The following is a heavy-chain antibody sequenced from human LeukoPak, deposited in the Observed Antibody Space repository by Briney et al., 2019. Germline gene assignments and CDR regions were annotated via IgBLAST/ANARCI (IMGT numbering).Heavy chain of an antibody. CDR2: ISSSGSTI. J-gene: IGHJ5*02. CDR1: GFTFSDYY. V-gene: IGHV3-11*01. CDR3: ARDSEAIFGVVIPPGFDP. Sequence: GGSLRLSCAASGFTFSDYYMSWIRQAPGKGLEWVSYISSSGSTIYYADSVKGRFTISRDNAKNSLYLQMNSLRAEDTAVYYCARDSEAIFGVVIPPGFDPWGQGTLVTVSS. D-gene: IGHD3-3*01.